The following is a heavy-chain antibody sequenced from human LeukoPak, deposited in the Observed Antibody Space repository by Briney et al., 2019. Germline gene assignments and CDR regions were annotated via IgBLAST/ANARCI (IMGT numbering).Heavy chain of an antibody. CDR1: GYTFNSYD. D-gene: IGHD4-23*01. CDR2: MNPNSGYT. J-gene: IGHJ5*02. Sequence: ASVKVSCKASGYTFNSYDMNWVRQATGQGLELFGWMNPNSGYTGYPQKFQGRVTMTRHTSISTAHMELSSLRPEDTAVYHCARDYGGNSVWFDPWGQGTQVTVSS. CDR3: ARDYGGNSVWFDP. V-gene: IGHV1-8*02.